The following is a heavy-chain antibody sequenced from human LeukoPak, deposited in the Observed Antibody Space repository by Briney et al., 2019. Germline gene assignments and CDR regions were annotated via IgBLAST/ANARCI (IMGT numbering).Heavy chain of an antibody. CDR3: ARHYGP. CDR1: GGSISNYY. CDR2: MYYSGST. D-gene: IGHD3-10*01. Sequence: SETLSLTCTVSGGSISNYYWSWIRQPPGKGLEWIGYMYYSGSTYYNPSLKSRVTISVDTSKNQFSLKLNSVTAADTAVYYCARHYGPWGQGTLVTVSS. V-gene: IGHV4-59*08. J-gene: IGHJ5*02.